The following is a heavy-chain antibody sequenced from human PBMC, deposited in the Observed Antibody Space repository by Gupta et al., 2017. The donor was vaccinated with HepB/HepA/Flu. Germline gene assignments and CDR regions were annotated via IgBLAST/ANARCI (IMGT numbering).Heavy chain of an antibody. D-gene: IGHD3-16*01. J-gene: IGHJ6*03. CDR1: GYTFRNSG. CDR2: ISAYNGRT. CDR3: GRWGPLYYYMDV. Sequence: QVQLVQSGGEVRNPGASVKLSGKASGYTFRNSGFTWVRQAPGQGLEWIGWISAYNGRTDYAQKFQGRVSMTTDPSTTTAYMELRSLRSDDTAVYYCGRWGPLYYYMDVWGKGTTVTVSS. V-gene: IGHV1-18*01.